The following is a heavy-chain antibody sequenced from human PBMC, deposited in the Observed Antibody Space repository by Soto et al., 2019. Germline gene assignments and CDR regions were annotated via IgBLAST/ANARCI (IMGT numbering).Heavy chain of an antibody. Sequence: SETLSLTCTVSGDSVSSGSYYWNWIRQPPGKGLEWIGYIYDAVNTKYNPSLKSRVTISEDTSKNQFSLKLSSVTAADTAVYYCAIAYYYGLGRGRSMDVWGQGTTVTVSS. CDR3: AIAYYYGLGRGRSMDV. J-gene: IGHJ6*02. CDR2: IYDAVNT. D-gene: IGHD3-10*01. V-gene: IGHV4-61*01. CDR1: GDSVSSGSYY.